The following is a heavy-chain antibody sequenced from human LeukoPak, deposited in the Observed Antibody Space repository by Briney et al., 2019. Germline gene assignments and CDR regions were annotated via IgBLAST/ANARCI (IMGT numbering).Heavy chain of an antibody. D-gene: IGHD2/OR15-2a*01. V-gene: IGHV3-53*01. CDR3: AKFLWHDAFDI. Sequence: GGSLRLSCAASGFTVSSNYMSWVRQAPGKGLEWVSVIYSGGSTYYADSVKGRFTISRDNSKNTLYLQMNSLRAEDTAVYYCAKFLWHDAFDIWGQGTMVTVSS. J-gene: IGHJ3*02. CDR1: GFTVSSNY. CDR2: IYSGGST.